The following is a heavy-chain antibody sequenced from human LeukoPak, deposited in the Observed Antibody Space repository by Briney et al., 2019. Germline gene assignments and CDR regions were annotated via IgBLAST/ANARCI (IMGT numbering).Heavy chain of an antibody. CDR1: GFTVSSYS. Sequence: GGSLRLSCAASGFTVSSYSVNWVRQAPGKGLEWVSYISSSSSTIYYADSVKGRFTISRDNAKNSLYLQLDSLRAEDTAVYYCARGKYYFDYWGQGTLVTVSS. CDR3: ARGKYYFDY. V-gene: IGHV3-48*01. CDR2: ISSSSSTI. J-gene: IGHJ4*02.